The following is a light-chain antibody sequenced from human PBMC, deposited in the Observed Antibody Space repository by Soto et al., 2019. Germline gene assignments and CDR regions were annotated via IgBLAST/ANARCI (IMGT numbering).Light chain of an antibody. CDR2: KAS. J-gene: IGKJ1*01. CDR3: KQYNSYSQA. V-gene: IGKV1-5*03. Sequence: DILMTQSPSTLSASLGERVAITCRASQSISTWLAWYQQKPGKAPKLLIYKASSRESGVPSRFSGSGSGTEFTLTISSLQADDFATYYCKQYNSYSQAFGQGTKVDIK. CDR1: QSISTW.